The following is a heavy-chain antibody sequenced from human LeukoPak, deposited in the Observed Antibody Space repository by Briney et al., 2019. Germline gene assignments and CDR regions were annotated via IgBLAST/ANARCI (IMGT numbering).Heavy chain of an antibody. Sequence: GGSLRLSCAASGFTFSSYAMNWVRQAPGKGLEWVSSISSSSSYIYYADSVKGRFTISRDNAKNSLYLQMNSLRAEDTAVYYCARDSPITIFGVVGLKGAFDIWGQGTMVTVSS. D-gene: IGHD3-3*01. J-gene: IGHJ3*02. CDR1: GFTFSSYA. CDR3: ARDSPITIFGVVGLKGAFDI. V-gene: IGHV3-21*01. CDR2: ISSSSSYI.